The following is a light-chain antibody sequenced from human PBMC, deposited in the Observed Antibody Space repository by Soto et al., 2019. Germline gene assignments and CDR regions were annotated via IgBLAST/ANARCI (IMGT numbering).Light chain of an antibody. Sequence: QSALTQPPSASGSPGQSVTISCTGTSSDVGGYNYVSWYQQHPGKAHKLMIYEVSKRPSGVPDRFSGSKSGNTASLTVSGLQAEDEADYYCSSYAGSNNSRVFGGGTKVTVL. J-gene: IGLJ2*01. V-gene: IGLV2-8*01. CDR2: EVS. CDR3: SSYAGSNNSRV. CDR1: SSDVGGYNY.